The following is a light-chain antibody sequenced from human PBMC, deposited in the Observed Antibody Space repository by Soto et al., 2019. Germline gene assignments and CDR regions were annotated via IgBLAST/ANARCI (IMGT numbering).Light chain of an antibody. Sequence: EIQMTQSPSCLSESVGDTVTITCRASQDISSYLAWYQQKPGKVPKHLIYAASSLQSGVPPRFSGSRSGTDFTLTISSLQPEDFATYYCQKYNSAPYTFGQGTKLDIK. CDR1: QDISSY. CDR2: AAS. J-gene: IGKJ2*01. V-gene: IGKV1-27*01. CDR3: QKYNSAPYT.